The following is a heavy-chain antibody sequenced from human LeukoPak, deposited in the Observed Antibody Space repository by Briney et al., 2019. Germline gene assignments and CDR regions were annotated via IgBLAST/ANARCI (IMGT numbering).Heavy chain of an antibody. CDR3: AGYSSGWSNYFDY. Sequence: PGGSLRLSCAASGFTVSSNYMSWVRRAPGKGLEWVSVIYSGGSTYYADSVKGRFTISRDNSKNTLYLQMNSLRAEDTAVYYCAGYSSGWSNYFDYWGQGTLVTVSS. J-gene: IGHJ4*02. V-gene: IGHV3-53*01. D-gene: IGHD6-19*01. CDR2: IYSGGST. CDR1: GFTVSSNY.